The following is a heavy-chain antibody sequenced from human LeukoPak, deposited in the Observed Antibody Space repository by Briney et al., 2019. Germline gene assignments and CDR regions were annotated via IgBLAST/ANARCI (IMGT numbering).Heavy chain of an antibody. CDR3: ATLSGFSITGRAFDI. CDR1: GGTFSSYA. Sequence: ASVKVSCKASGGTFSSYAISWVRQAPGQGLEWMGRIIPILGIANYAQKFQGRVTMTEDTSTDTAYMELSSLGSEDTAVYYCATLSGFSITGRAFDIWGQGTMVTVSS. D-gene: IGHD5-12*01. J-gene: IGHJ3*02. V-gene: IGHV1-69*04. CDR2: IIPILGIA.